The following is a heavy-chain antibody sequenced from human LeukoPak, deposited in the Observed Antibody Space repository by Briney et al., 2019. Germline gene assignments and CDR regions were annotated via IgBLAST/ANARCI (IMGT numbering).Heavy chain of an antibody. CDR1: GFTVTSKH. Sequence: GGSLRLSCAASGFTVTSKHMNWVRQAPGKGLEWVLVVESGGDTYYADSVKGRFTISRDNSKNTLYLQMNSLRAEDTAVYYCAKDPTVTTPFDYWGQGTLVTVSS. CDR3: AKDPTVTTPFDY. D-gene: IGHD4-17*01. CDR2: VESGGDT. J-gene: IGHJ4*02. V-gene: IGHV3-53*01.